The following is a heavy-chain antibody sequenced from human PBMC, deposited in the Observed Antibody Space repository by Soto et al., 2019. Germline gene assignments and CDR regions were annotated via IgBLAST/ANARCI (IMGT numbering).Heavy chain of an antibody. CDR2: IYYSGST. V-gene: IGHV4-39*01. CDR1: GGSIRSSSYY. Sequence: QLQLQESGPGLVKPSETLSLTCTDSGGSIRSSSYYWGWIRQPPGKGLEWIGSIYYSGSTYYNPSLKSRVTISVDTSKNQFSLKLSSVTAADTAVYYCARKRNYERVVGWFEPWGQGTLVTVSP. J-gene: IGHJ5*02. D-gene: IGHD1-7*01. CDR3: ARKRNYERVVGWFEP.